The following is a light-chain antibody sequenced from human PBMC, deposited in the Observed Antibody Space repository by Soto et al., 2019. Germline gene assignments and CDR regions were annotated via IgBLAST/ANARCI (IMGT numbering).Light chain of an antibody. CDR3: QQYGSSPIFT. V-gene: IGKV3-20*01. Sequence: ESVLTQSPGTLSLSPGERATLSCRASQSVSSSYLAWYQQKPGQAPRLLIDGASGRATGIPDRFSGSGSGTDFTLTISRLEPEDFAVYYCQQYGSSPIFTFGPGNKVDIK. CDR2: GAS. J-gene: IGKJ3*01. CDR1: QSVSSSY.